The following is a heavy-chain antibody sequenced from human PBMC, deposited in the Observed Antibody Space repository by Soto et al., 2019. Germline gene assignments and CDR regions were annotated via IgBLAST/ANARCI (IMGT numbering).Heavy chain of an antibody. CDR2: ISAHNGNT. CDR3: ARGRYGDY. D-gene: IGHD1-1*01. CDR1: GYTFTSYG. V-gene: IGHV1-18*01. J-gene: IGHJ4*02. Sequence: QVHLVQSGAEVKKPGASVKVSCKASGYTFTSYGITGVRQAPGQGLEWMGWISAHNGNTDYAQKLQGRGIVTRDTSTSTASMELRSVRSDDTAVYYCARGRYGDYWGQGALVTVSS.